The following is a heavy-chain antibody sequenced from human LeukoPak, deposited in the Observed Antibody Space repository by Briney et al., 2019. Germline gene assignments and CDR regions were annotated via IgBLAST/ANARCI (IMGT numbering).Heavy chain of an antibody. D-gene: IGHD6-13*01. J-gene: IGHJ4*02. CDR3: AKDLLAAADPFDY. CDR1: GFTFSSYG. CDR2: IRYDGSNK. V-gene: IGHV3-30*02. Sequence: GGSPRLSCAASGFTFSSYGMHWVRQAPGKGLEWVAFIRYDGSNKYYADSVKGRFTISRDNSKNTLYLQMNSLRAEDTAVYYCAKDLLAAADPFDYWGQGTLVTVSS.